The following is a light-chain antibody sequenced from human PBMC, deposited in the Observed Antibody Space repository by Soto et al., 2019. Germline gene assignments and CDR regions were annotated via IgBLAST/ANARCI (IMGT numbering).Light chain of an antibody. CDR3: AAWDDSLNGVV. CDR2: INN. J-gene: IGLJ2*01. V-gene: IGLV1-44*01. CDR1: SSNIGTNP. Sequence: QSVLTQPPSASGTPGQRVTISCSGSSSNIGTNPVNWYHQLPGTAPKLLIYINNQRPSGVPDRFSGSKSGTSASLAISGLQSEDEADYYCAAWDDSLNGVVFGGGTKLTVL.